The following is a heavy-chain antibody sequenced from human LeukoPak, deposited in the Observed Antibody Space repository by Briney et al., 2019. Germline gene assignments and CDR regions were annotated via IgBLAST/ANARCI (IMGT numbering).Heavy chain of an antibody. CDR1: GYTFTGYY. D-gene: IGHD3-10*01. Sequence: ASVKVSCKASGYTFTGYYMHWVRQAPGQGLEWMGWINPNSGGTNYAQKLQGRVTMTTDTSTSTAYMELRSLRSDDPAVYYCASGQDGWFGGPHFLDYWGQGTLVTVSS. J-gene: IGHJ4*02. V-gene: IGHV1-2*02. CDR2: INPNSGGT. CDR3: ASGQDGWFGGPHFLDY.